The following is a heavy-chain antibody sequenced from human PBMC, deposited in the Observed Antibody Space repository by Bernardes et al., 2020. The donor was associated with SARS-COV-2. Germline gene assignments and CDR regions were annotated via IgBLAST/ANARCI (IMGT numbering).Heavy chain of an antibody. CDR2: INPSGST. CDR1: VGSFSGYY. V-gene: IGHV4-34*01. D-gene: IGHD2-15*01. Sequence: SQSLSLTCAVYVGSFSGYYWSWIRQPPGKGLEWIGEINPSGSTNYNPSLKSHVTISVDTSKNQFSLKLTSVTAADTAVYYCARAPVVIQWPLHYYYGMDVWGQGTTVTVSS. J-gene: IGHJ6*02. CDR3: ARAPVVIQWPLHYYYGMDV.